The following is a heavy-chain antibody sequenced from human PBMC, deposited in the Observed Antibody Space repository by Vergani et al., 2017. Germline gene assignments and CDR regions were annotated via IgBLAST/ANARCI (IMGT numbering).Heavy chain of an antibody. CDR1: GGSISSGSYY. V-gene: IGHV4-61*02. CDR2: IYTSGSA. CDR3: ARDXRLEGYYYYYYMDV. J-gene: IGHJ6*03. D-gene: IGHD4-11*01. Sequence: QVQLQESGPGLVKPSQTLPLTCTVSGGSISSGSYYWSWIRQPAGKGLEWIGRIYTSGSANYNPSLKSRVTMSVDTSKNQFSLKLSSVTAADTAVYYCARDXRLEGYYYYYYMDVWGKGTTVTVSS.